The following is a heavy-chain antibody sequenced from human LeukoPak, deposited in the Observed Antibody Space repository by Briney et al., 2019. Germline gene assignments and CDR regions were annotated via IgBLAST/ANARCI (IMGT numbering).Heavy chain of an antibody. J-gene: IGHJ3*02. CDR2: IYSGGST. D-gene: IGHD2-15*01. CDR1: GFTVSSNY. V-gene: IGHV3-66*02. Sequence: GGSLRLSCAASGFTVSSNYMSWVRQAPGKGLEWVSVIYSGGSTYYADSVKGRFTISRDNSKNTLYLQMNSLRAEDTAVYYCARAVGYCSGGSCHTPPGDIWGQGTMVTVSS. CDR3: ARAVGYCSGGSCHTPPGDI.